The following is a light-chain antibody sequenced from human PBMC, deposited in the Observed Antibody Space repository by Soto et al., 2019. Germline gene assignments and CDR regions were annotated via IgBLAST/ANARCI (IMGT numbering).Light chain of an antibody. CDR1: QSVNRY. Sequence: EIVLTQSPATLSLSPGERATLSCRASQSVNRYVAWYQQKPGQAPRLLIYDASNRATGIPARFSGSGSGTDFTLTISGLEPEDFVVYYCLQRSSSSTFGQGTRLEIK. J-gene: IGKJ5*01. CDR3: LQRSSSST. CDR2: DAS. V-gene: IGKV3-11*01.